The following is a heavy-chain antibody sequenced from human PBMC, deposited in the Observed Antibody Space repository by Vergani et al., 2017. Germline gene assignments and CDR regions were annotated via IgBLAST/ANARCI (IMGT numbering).Heavy chain of an antibody. Sequence: QVQLVESGGGVVQPGRSLRLSCAASGFTFSSYGMYWVRQAPRKGLEWVAIISYDGSNKYYADSVKGRFTISRDNSKNTLYLQMNSLRAKETAVYYCARSITAHGLSNYYDVMDGGGQGSTVTVSS. CDR2: ISYDGSNK. CDR1: GFTFSSYG. CDR3: ARSITAHGLSNYYDVMDG. V-gene: IGHV3-30*03. D-gene: IGHD6-6*01. J-gene: IGHJ6*02.